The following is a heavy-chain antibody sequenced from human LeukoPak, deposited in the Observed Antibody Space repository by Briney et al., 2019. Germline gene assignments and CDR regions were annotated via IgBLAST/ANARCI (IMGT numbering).Heavy chain of an antibody. Sequence: GGSLRLSCAASGFTFDDYAMHWVRQAPGKGLEWVSGISWNSGSIGYADSVKGRFTISRDDAKNSLYLQMNSLRAEDTALYYCAKAPTRNSGYEGWGQGTLVTVSS. J-gene: IGHJ4*02. CDR3: AKAPTRNSGYEG. V-gene: IGHV3-9*01. D-gene: IGHD5-12*01. CDR1: GFTFDDYA. CDR2: ISWNSGSI.